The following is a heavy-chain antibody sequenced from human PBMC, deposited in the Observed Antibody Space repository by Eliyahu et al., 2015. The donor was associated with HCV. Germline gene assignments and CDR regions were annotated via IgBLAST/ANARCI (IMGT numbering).Heavy chain of an antibody. Sequence: QVQLMQSGAEVKKPGSSVXVSCKASGGTXSNFGISWVRQAPGQGLEWMGESIPIFRTPNYAQRFQGRVTISADVSANTVYMELSSLRSEDTAVYYCARDRGPAAIIDAFDIWGQGTTVTVSS. CDR3: ARDRGPAAIIDAFDI. CDR1: GGTXSNFG. V-gene: IGHV1-69*01. D-gene: IGHD2-2*01. CDR2: SIPIFRTP. J-gene: IGHJ3*02.